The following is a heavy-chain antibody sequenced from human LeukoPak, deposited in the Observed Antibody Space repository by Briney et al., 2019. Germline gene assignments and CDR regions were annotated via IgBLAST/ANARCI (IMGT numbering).Heavy chain of an antibody. D-gene: IGHD6-13*01. J-gene: IGHJ4*02. CDR2: IIGSGGST. Sequence: GGSLRLSRATPGLIFSTYALSCVPQAPGKGLEWASSIIGSGGSTYHAHSVKDRFTISRDSSKNTLYLQMNSLRAEDTAIYYCARVIRAAPGKGYFDYWGQGTLVTVSS. CDR1: GLIFSTYA. V-gene: IGHV3-23*01. CDR3: ARVIRAAPGKGYFDY.